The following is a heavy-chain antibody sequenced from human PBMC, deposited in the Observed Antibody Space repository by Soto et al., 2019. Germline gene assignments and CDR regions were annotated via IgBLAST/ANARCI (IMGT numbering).Heavy chain of an antibody. CDR3: TTDIAGVDDSSGYYPLYYYYGMDV. V-gene: IGHV3-15*01. CDR1: GFTFSNAW. J-gene: IGHJ6*02. D-gene: IGHD3-22*01. Sequence: GGSLRLSCAASGFTFSNAWMSWVRQAPGKGLEWVGRIKSKTDGGTTDYAAPVKGRFTISRDDSKSTLYLQMNSLKTEDTAVYYCTTDIAGVDDSSGYYPLYYYYGMDVWGQGTTVTVSS. CDR2: IKSKTDGGTT.